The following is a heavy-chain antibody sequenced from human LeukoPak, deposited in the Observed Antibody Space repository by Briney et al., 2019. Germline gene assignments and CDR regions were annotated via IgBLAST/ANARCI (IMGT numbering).Heavy chain of an antibody. CDR2: INPNSGGA. D-gene: IGHD3-9*01. Sequence: ASVKVSCKASGYTFTGYYMHWVRQAPGQGLEWMGWINPNSGGANYAQKFQGRVTMTRDTSISPAYMELSRLRSDDTAVYYCAREMGEYYDILTGYFPFDYWSQGTLVTVSS. CDR3: AREMGEYYDILTGYFPFDY. V-gene: IGHV1-2*02. CDR1: GYTFTGYY. J-gene: IGHJ4*02.